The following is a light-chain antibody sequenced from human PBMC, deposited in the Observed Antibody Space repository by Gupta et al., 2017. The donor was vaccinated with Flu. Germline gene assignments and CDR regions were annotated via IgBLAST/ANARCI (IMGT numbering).Light chain of an antibody. CDR1: SSNIGSNN. V-gene: IGLV1-44*01. CDR2: CNN. Sequence: QSVVTDPPAVSGTPGQRVTISCSGSSSNIGSNNLNWYQQLPAAAPKRLIYCNNNRPSGVPDRFSGSKSGTTASLAISGLQAEDEAYDYCAAWDDSMNGRVFGGGTKLTVL. J-gene: IGLJ3*02. CDR3: AAWDDSMNGRV.